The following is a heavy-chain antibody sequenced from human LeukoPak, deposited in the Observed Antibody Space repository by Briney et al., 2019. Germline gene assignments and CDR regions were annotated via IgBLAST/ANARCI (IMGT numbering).Heavy chain of an antibody. CDR3: ARGFIAAAGGFDP. Sequence: ASVKVSCKASGYTFTSYDINWVRQATGQGLEWMGWMNPNSGNTGYAQRFQGRVTMTRNTSISTAYMVLSSLRSEDTAVYYCARGFIAAAGGFDPWGQGTLVTVSS. CDR2: MNPNSGNT. CDR1: GYTFTSYD. V-gene: IGHV1-8*01. D-gene: IGHD6-13*01. J-gene: IGHJ5*02.